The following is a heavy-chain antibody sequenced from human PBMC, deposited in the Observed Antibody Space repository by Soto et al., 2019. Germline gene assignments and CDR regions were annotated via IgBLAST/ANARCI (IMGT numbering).Heavy chain of an antibody. CDR3: ARDTPERYFDWFGAFDI. CDR1: GFTFSSYG. Sequence: GGSLRLSCAASGFTFSSYGMHWVRQAPGKGLEWVAVIWYDGSNKYYADSVKGRFTISRDNSKNTLYLQMNSLRAEDTAVYYCARDTPERYFDWFGAFDIWGQGTMVTVSS. J-gene: IGHJ3*02. V-gene: IGHV3-33*08. CDR2: IWYDGSNK. D-gene: IGHD3-9*01.